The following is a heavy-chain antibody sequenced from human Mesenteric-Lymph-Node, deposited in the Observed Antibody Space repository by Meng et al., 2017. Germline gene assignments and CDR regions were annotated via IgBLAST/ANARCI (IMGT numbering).Heavy chain of an antibody. D-gene: IGHD1-26*01. CDR3: ASGGVGPFDP. V-gene: IGHV3-23*04. CDR1: GFSFSSYT. CDR2: ISGSGGTT. J-gene: IGHJ5*02. Sequence: VGLGESGGGLGQPGGSLRVSCAATGFSFSSYTMSWVRQAPGKGLEWISAISGSGGTTYFADSVKGRFTISRDNAKNSLYLQMNSLRAEDTAVYYCASGGVGPFDPWGQGTLVTVSS.